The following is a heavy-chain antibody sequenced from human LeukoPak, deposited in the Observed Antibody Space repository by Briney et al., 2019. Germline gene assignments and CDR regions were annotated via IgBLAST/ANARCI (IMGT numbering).Heavy chain of an antibody. V-gene: IGHV3-23*01. J-gene: IGHJ4*02. CDR1: GFTFNSYV. D-gene: IGHD5-12*01. CDR2: ISGTGGRT. Sequence: GGSLRLSCAASGFTFNSYVMSWVRQAPGKGLDWVSAISGTGGRTYNADSVKGRFTISRDNSRNTLYLQMNSLRAEDTAVYYCAKDSNIVATYYFDYWGQGTLVTVSS. CDR3: AKDSNIVATYYFDY.